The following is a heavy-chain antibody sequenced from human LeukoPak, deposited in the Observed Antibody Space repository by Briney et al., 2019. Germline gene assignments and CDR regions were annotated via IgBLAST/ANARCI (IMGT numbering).Heavy chain of an antibody. CDR2: FYHSGST. D-gene: IGHD3-10*01. Sequence: PSETLSLTCTVSGGSVSSGPYYWSWIRQSPERGLEWIGYFYHSGSTKYNPSFKSRVTISVDTSKNQFSLKLSSVTAADTAVYYCARDLSDGSGSYYNFDYWGQGILVTVSS. J-gene: IGHJ4*02. CDR1: GGSVSSGPYY. CDR3: ARDLSDGSGSYYNFDY. V-gene: IGHV4-61*01.